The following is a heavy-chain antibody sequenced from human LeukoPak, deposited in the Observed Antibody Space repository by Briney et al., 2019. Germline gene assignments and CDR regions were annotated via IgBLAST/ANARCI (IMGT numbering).Heavy chain of an antibody. D-gene: IGHD4-17*01. CDR1: GDSVSIYY. V-gene: IGHV4-59*08. CDR2: ISYSGST. CDR3: ARGLGLTAVTEYYFDY. Sequence: PSETLSLTCTVSGDSVSIYYWSWIRQPPGKGLEWIGYISYSGSTDYNPSLKSRVTISVDTSKNQFFLKLSSVTAADTAVYYCARGLGLTAVTEYYFDYWGQGTLVTVSS. J-gene: IGHJ4*02.